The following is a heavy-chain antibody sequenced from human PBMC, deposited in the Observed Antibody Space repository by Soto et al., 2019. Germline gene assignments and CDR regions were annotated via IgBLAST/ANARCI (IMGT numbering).Heavy chain of an antibody. CDR3: ARYKREGLHYDILTGYLYSCGMVV. Sequence: QVQLVQSGAEVKKPGSSVKVSCKASGGTFSSYAINCVRQAPGPGLEWMGGIIPIFGTANYEQKIQGRVMFTQSESPGTVYLVVRSLRSVATVVYYCARYKREGLHYDILTGYLYSCGMVVWGQGTKVTVSS. CDR2: IIPIFGTA. D-gene: IGHD3-9*01. V-gene: IGHV1-69*01. CDR1: GGTFSSYA. J-gene: IGHJ6*01.